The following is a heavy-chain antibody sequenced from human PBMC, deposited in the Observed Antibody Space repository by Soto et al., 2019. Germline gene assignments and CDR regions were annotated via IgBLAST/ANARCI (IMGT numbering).Heavy chain of an antibody. J-gene: IGHJ4*02. V-gene: IGHV4-59*08. Sequence: PSETLSLTCTVSGCSISSYYWSWIRQPPGKGPEWIGYIYYSGSTNYNPSLKSRVTISVDTSKNQFSLKLSSVTAADMAVYYCARQDMEGGGDFDYWGQGTLVTAPQ. CDR1: GCSISSYY. D-gene: IGHD1-26*01. CDR3: ARQDMEGGGDFDY. CDR2: IYYSGST.